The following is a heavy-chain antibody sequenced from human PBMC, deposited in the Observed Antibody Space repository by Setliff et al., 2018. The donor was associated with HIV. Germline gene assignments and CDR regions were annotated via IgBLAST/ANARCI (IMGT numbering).Heavy chain of an antibody. J-gene: IGHJ4*02. CDR3: ARILQWCTFDY. D-gene: IGHD2-8*01. CDR1: GFTFSYYA. V-gene: IGHV3-30*07. CDR2: LSDDGSRE. Sequence: GGSLRLSCAASGFTFSYYAMHWVRQAPGKGLEWVAVLSDDGSRESYADSVKGRFTISRDNSKNTLYLQMNSLRAEDTAVYYCARILQWCTFDYWGQGTLVTVSS.